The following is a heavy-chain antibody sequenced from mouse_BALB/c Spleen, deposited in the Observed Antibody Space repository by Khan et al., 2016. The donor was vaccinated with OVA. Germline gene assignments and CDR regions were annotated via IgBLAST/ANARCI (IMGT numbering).Heavy chain of an antibody. Sequence: VQLVESGPGLVAPSQSLSITCTVSGFSLTSHGVHWVRQPPGKGLEWLGVIWAGGSTNYNSALMSRLSISQDSSKSQVFLKMNSLQTDDTAMYYCARNREPDYFDYWGQGTTLTVSS. CDR2: IWAGGST. J-gene: IGHJ2*01. CDR1: GFSLTSHG. V-gene: IGHV2-9*02. CDR3: ARNREPDYFDY.